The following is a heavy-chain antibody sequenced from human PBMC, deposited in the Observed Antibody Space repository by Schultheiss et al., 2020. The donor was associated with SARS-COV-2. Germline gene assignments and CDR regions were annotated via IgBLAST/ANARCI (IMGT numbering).Heavy chain of an antibody. Sequence: SLRLSCAASGFTFSRYGMHWVRQAPGKGLEWVAIIWHDGSNKYYADSVKGRFTISRDNAKNSLYLQMNSLRAEDTAVYYCAREDYGDTYCFDYWGQGTLVTVSS. J-gene: IGHJ4*02. D-gene: IGHD4-17*01. CDR3: AREDYGDTYCFDY. CDR1: GFTFSRYG. CDR2: IWHDGSNK. V-gene: IGHV3-33*01.